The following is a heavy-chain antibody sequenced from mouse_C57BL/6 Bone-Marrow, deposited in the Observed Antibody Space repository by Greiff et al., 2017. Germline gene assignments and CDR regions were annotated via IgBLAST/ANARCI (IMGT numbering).Heavy chain of an antibody. J-gene: IGHJ1*03. CDR3: AREGLDWDVLWYFDV. V-gene: IGHV1-55*01. CDR1: GYTFTSYW. Sequence: QVQLQQPGAELVKPGASVTMSCKASGYTFTSYWITWVKQRPGQGLEWIGDIYPGSGSTNYNEKFKSKATLTVDTSSSTAYMQLSSLTSEDSAVYYCAREGLDWDVLWYFDVGGTGTTVTVSS. D-gene: IGHD4-1*01. CDR2: IYPGSGST.